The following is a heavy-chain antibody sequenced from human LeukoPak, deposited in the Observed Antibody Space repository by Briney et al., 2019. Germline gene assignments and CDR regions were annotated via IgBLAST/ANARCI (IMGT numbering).Heavy chain of an antibody. CDR1: GYTFTGYY. D-gene: IGHD1-26*01. CDR2: INPNSGGT. J-gene: IGHJ3*02. Sequence: ASVKVSCKASGYTFTGYYMHWVRQAPGQGLEWMGWINPNSGGTNYAQKFQGRVTMTRDTSISTAYMELSRLRSDDTAVYYCARDSVSGGSYGSAFDIWGQGTMVTVSS. V-gene: IGHV1-2*02. CDR3: ARDSVSGGSYGSAFDI.